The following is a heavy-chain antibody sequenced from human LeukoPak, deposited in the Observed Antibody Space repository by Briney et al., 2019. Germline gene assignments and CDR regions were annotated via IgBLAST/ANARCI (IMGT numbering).Heavy chain of an antibody. Sequence: GGALRLSCAASGFTFSSYAMSWVRQAPGEEREWVSAISGSGGSTYYEDSVKGRFTISRDNSKNTLYLQMNSLRAEDTAVYYCANPACSSTSCPWYFDYWGQGTLVTVSS. CDR1: GFTFSSYA. V-gene: IGHV3-23*01. J-gene: IGHJ4*02. CDR3: ANPACSSTSCPWYFDY. CDR2: ISGSGGST. D-gene: IGHD2-2*01.